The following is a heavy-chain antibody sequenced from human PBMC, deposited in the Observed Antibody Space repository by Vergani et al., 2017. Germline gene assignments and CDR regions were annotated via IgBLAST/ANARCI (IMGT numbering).Heavy chain of an antibody. CDR2: IIPIFGTA. J-gene: IGHJ6*02. CDR1: GGTFSSYA. D-gene: IGHD3-3*01. V-gene: IGHV1-69*01. Sequence: QVQRVQSGAEVKKPGSSVKVSCKASGGTFSSYAISWVRQAPGQGLEWMGGIIPIFGTANYAQKFQGRVTITADESTSTAYMELSSLRSEDTAVYYCASRDITIFGVVIIRGYYYYGMDVWGQGTTVTVSS. CDR3: ASRDITIFGVVIIRGYYYYGMDV.